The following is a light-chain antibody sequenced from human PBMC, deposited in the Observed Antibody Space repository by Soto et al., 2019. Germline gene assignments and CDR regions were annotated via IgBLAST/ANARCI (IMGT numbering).Light chain of an antibody. CDR2: GAS. CDR1: QSVSSSY. CDR3: QQYDSSPRT. Sequence: EIVLTQSPCTLSLSPGERATLSCRASQSVSSSYLAWYQQKPGHVPRLLIYGASSRATGIPDRFSGSGSGTDFTLTISRLEPEDFAVYYCQQYDSSPRTFGQGTKVDIK. V-gene: IGKV3-20*01. J-gene: IGKJ1*01.